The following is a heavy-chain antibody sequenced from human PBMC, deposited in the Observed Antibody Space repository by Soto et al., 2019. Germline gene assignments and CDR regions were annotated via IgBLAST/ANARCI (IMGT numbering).Heavy chain of an antibody. CDR1: GGTFSSYA. J-gene: IGHJ6*02. Sequence: QVQLVQSGAEVKKPGSSVKVSCKASGGTFSSYAISWVRQAPGQGLEWMGGIIPIFGTANYAQKFQGRVTITADESTSTAYMELSSLRSEDTAVYYCARDGNYYDSSGYPYDYYGMDVWGQGTTVIVSS. CDR2: IIPIFGTA. CDR3: ARDGNYYDSSGYPYDYYGMDV. D-gene: IGHD3-22*01. V-gene: IGHV1-69*01.